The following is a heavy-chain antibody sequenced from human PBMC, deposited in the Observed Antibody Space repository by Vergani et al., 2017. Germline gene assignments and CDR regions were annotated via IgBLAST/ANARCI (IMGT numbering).Heavy chain of an antibody. D-gene: IGHD6-19*01. CDR2: ISPSGSTT. V-gene: IGHV3-11*01. CDR3: TRGCSAVSLCYFYMDV. CDR1: EFTFSDYY. J-gene: IGHJ6*03. Sequence: QVQLVESGGGLVKPGGSLRLSCAASEFTFSDYYMTWIRQVSGKGLEWVSSISPSGSTTYYADSVKGRFTISRDNAKNSMSLQMNSLKDEETALYCCTRGCSAVSLCYFYMDVWGKGDMVTVYS.